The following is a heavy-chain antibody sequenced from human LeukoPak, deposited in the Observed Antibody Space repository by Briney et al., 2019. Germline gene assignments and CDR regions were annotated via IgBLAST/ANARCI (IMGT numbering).Heavy chain of an antibody. D-gene: IGHD1-1*01. CDR3: AGGSQNALDS. J-gene: IGHJ4*02. Sequence: GGSLRLSCAASGFTFSSHWMHWVRQAPGKGLVWVSRIRTDGGSPNYADSVKGRFTISRDNAKNTLYLQMSSLRVEDTAVYYCAGGSQNALDSWGQGTLVTVSS. CDR2: IRTDGGSP. CDR1: GFTFSSHW. V-gene: IGHV3-74*01.